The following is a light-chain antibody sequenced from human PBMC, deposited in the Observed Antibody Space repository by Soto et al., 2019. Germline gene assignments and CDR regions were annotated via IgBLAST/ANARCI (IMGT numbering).Light chain of an antibody. CDR1: SSDVGGYNY. CDR2: DVS. V-gene: IGLV2-11*01. CDR3: CSYAGSVV. J-gene: IGLJ2*01. Sequence: QSALTQRRSVSGSPGQSVTISCTGTSSDVGGYNYVSWYQQHPGKAPKLMIYDVSKRPSGVPDRFSGSKSGNTASLTISGLQAEDEADYYCCSYAGSVVFGEGTKLTVL.